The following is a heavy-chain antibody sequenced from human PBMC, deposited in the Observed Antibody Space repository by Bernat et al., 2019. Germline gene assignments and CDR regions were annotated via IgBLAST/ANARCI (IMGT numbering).Heavy chain of an antibody. J-gene: IGHJ4*02. CDR3: ARDRGPVAALLY. V-gene: IGHV3-33*01. CDR1: GFTFSSYG. D-gene: IGHD6-6*01. CDR2: IWYDGSNK. Sequence: QVQLVESGGGVVQPGRSLRLSCAASGFTFSSYGMHWVRQAPGKGLEWVAVIWYDGSNKYYADSVKGRFTISRDNSKNTLYLQMNSLRAEDTAVYYCARDRGPVAALLYWGQGTLVTVSS.